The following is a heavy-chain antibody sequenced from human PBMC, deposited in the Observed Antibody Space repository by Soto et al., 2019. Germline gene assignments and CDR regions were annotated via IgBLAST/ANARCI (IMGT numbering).Heavy chain of an antibody. V-gene: IGHV3-66*01. J-gene: IGHJ1*01. CDR3: ARSYCSSTSRHGQLSD. Sequence: PGGSLRLSCAASGFTVSSNYMSWVRQAPGKGLEWVSVIYSGGSTYYADSVKGRFTISRDNSKNTLYLQMNSLRAEDTAVYYCARSYCSSTSRHGQLSDWGQGTLVTVSS. CDR2: IYSGGST. D-gene: IGHD2-2*01. CDR1: GFTVSSNY.